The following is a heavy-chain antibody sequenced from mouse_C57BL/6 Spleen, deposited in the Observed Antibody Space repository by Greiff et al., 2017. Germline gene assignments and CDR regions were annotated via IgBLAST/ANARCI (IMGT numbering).Heavy chain of an antibody. Sequence: QVQLPQSGPGLVQPSQSLSITCTVSGFSLPSYGVHWVRQSPGTGLEGLGVIWGCGSTDYNAAFMSSLSITTDNSKSQVFLKTNSLQADDAAIYYCATSPDYSNYYAVGGWGKGASVTVSS. CDR1: GFSLPSYG. CDR3: ATSPDYSNYYAVGG. J-gene: IGHJ4*01. CDR2: IWGCGST. V-gene: IGHV2-5*01. D-gene: IGHD2-5*01.